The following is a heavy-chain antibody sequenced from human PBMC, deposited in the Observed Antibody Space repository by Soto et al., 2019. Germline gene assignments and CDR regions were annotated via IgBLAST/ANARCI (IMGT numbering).Heavy chain of an antibody. CDR2: IYASGSP. Sequence: SETLSLTCTISGGSVSVYYWSWRRQSTGQGLEWIGYIYASGSPYYNPSLRSRVTISADTSKNQISLKLTSPTAADTAVYYCARGVGSSPPQYWGRGTLVTVSS. CDR1: GGSVSVYY. D-gene: IGHD1-26*01. J-gene: IGHJ4*02. CDR3: ARGVGSSPPQY. V-gene: IGHV4-59*02.